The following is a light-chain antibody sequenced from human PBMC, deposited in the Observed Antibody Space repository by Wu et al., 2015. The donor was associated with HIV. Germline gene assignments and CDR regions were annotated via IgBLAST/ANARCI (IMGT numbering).Light chain of an antibody. J-gene: IGKJ2*03. CDR3: QQYNSYSVS. V-gene: IGKV1-5*03. CDR1: QSISSW. Sequence: DIQMTQSPSTLSASVRDRVTITCRASQSISSWLAWYQQKPGKAPKLLIYKASSLESGAPSRFSGSGSGTEFTLTISSLQPDDFATYYCQQYNSYSVSFGQGTKLEIK. CDR2: KAS.